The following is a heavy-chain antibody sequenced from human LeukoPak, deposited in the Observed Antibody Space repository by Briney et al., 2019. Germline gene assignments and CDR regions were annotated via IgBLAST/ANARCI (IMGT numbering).Heavy chain of an antibody. V-gene: IGHV4-59*01. CDR1: GGSFSGYY. D-gene: IGHD4-17*01. CDR2: IYYSGST. Sequence: SETLSLTCAVYGGSFSGYYWSWIRQPPGKGLEWIGYIYYSGSTNYNPSLKSRVTISVDTSKNQFSLKLSSVTAADTAVYYCARDDYEDPYYGMDVWGQGTTVTVSS. J-gene: IGHJ6*02. CDR3: ARDDYEDPYYGMDV.